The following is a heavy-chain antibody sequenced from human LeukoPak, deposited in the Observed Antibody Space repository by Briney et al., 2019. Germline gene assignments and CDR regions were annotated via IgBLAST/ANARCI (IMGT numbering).Heavy chain of an antibody. CDR1: GVSISSYY. D-gene: IGHD3-22*01. CDR2: IYYNGST. CDR3: ARAVVLYYDGSGYSTRFAY. Sequence: SETLSLTCTVSGVSISSYYWSWIRQPPGKGLEWIGYIYYNGSTNYTTSLKSRVTISLDTSKNQFSLKLRSVTAADTAMYYCARAVVLYYDGSGYSTRFAYWGQGTLVTVSS. V-gene: IGHV4-59*01. J-gene: IGHJ4*02.